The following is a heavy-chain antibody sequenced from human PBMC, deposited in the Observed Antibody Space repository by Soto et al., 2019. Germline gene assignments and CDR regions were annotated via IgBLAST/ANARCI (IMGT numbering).Heavy chain of an antibody. V-gene: IGHV4-59*08. D-gene: IGHD6-6*01. CDR1: GCSISSYY. J-gene: IGHJ3*02. Sequence: SETLSLTCTVSGCSISSYYWSWIRQPPGKGLEWIGYIYYSGSTNYNPSLKSRVTISVDTSKNQFSLKLSSVTAADTAVYYCGGYSSSSVAFDIWGQGTMVTVSS. CDR2: IYYSGST. CDR3: GGYSSSSVAFDI.